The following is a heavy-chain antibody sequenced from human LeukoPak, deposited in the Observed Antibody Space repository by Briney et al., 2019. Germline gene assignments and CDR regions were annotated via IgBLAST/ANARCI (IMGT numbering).Heavy chain of an antibody. V-gene: IGHV1-18*01. CDR1: GYTFTSYG. Sequence: GASVKVSCKASGYTFTSYGISWVRQAPGQGLEWMGWISAYNGNTNYAQKLQGRVTMTTDTSTSTAYMELRNLRSDDTAVYYCARNSGYSYAKIIPGGYWGQGTLVTVSS. J-gene: IGHJ4*02. CDR3: ARNSGYSYAKIIPGGY. CDR2: ISAYNGNT. D-gene: IGHD5-18*01.